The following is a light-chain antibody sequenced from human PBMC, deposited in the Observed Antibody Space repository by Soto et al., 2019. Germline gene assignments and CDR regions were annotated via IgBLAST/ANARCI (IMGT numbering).Light chain of an antibody. CDR2: DVT. Sequence: QSALTQPASVSGSPGQSITISCTGTSSDVGGYNYVYWYQQHPGKVPKLMIYDVTNRPSGVSNRFSGSKSGNMASLTISGLQAEDEADYYCNSYTSSSTYVFGTGTKVTVL. CDR3: NSYTSSSTYV. J-gene: IGLJ1*01. CDR1: SSDVGGYNY. V-gene: IGLV2-14*03.